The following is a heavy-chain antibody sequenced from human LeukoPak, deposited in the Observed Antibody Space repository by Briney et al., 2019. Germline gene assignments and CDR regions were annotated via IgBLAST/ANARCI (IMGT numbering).Heavy chain of an antibody. CDR3: ARRVEVVVVAATFDAFDI. J-gene: IGHJ3*02. CDR2: IYYSGST. V-gene: IGHV4-39*01. Sequence: PSETLSLTCTVSGGSISSSSYYWGWIRQPPGKGLEWIGSIYYSGSTYYNPSLKSRVTISVVTSKNQFSLKLSSVTAADTAVYYCARRVEVVVVAATFDAFDIWGQGTMVTVSS. CDR1: GGSISSSSYY. D-gene: IGHD2-15*01.